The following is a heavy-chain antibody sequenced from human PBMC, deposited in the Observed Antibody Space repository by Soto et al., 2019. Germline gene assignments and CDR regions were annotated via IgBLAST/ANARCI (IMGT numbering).Heavy chain of an antibody. J-gene: IGHJ3*02. CDR2: IYYSGST. CDR3: ARGRQWLVWVADAFDI. Sequence: KSSETLSLTCTVSGGSISSYYWSGIRQPPGKGLEWSGYIYYSGSTTYNPSLKSRVTISVDTSKNPFSLKLSSVTAADTAVYYCARGRQWLVWVADAFDIWGQGTMVTVSS. CDR1: GGSISSYY. V-gene: IGHV4-59*01. D-gene: IGHD6-19*01.